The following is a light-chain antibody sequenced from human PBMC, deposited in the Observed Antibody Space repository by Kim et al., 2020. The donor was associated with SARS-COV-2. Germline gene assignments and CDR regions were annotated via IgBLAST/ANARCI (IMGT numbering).Light chain of an antibody. J-gene: IGLJ1*01. CDR2: RNN. CDR1: SSNFAINF. Sequence: RVTISSSGSSSNFAINFLYWCQQLPGTAPKLLIYRNNQRPSGVPDRFSGSKSGTSASLAISGLRSEDEADYYCASWDDSLSVPYVFGTGTKVTVL. V-gene: IGLV1-47*01. CDR3: ASWDDSLSVPYV.